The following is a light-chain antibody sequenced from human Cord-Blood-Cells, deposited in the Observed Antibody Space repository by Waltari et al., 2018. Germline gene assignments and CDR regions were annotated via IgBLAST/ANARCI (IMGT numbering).Light chain of an antibody. CDR1: SSDVGGYNY. V-gene: IGLV2-14*01. CDR3: SSYTSNSTRV. J-gene: IGLJ3*02. CDR2: DVS. Sequence: QSALTQPASVSGSPGQSITISCTGTSSDVGGYNYVSWYQQHAGKSPKLMLYDVSNRTSGVSNRFSGAKSGNTASLTISGLQAEDEAYYYCSSYTSNSTRVFGGGTKLTVL.